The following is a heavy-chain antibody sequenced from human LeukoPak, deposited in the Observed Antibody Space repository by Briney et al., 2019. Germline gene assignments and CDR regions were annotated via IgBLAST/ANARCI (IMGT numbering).Heavy chain of an antibody. V-gene: IGHV3-23*01. D-gene: IGHD1-26*01. Sequence: GGSLRLSCAASGFTFSSIAMSWVRQAPDKGLEWVSTISGSGGGTYYAASVTGRFTISRDDSKNTLYLKMNSLRADDTAVYYCAKDLGRYRNNFFDYWGQGNLVTVSS. J-gene: IGHJ4*02. CDR1: GFTFSSIA. CDR3: AKDLGRYRNNFFDY. CDR2: ISGSGGGT.